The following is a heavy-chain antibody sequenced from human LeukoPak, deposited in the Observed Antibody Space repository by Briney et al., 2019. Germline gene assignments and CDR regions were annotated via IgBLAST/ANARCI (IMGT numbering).Heavy chain of an antibody. J-gene: IGHJ3*02. V-gene: IGHV4-61*02. CDR1: GGSISSGRYY. Sequence: SETLSLTCTVSGGSISSGRYYWSWIRQPAGKGLEWIGRIYTSGSTNYNPSLKSRVTISVDTSKNQFSLKLSSVTAADTAVYYCARVLVDHITIFGVVKDFDIWGQGTMVTVSS. CDR3: ARVLVDHITIFGVVKDFDI. CDR2: IYTSGST. D-gene: IGHD3-3*01.